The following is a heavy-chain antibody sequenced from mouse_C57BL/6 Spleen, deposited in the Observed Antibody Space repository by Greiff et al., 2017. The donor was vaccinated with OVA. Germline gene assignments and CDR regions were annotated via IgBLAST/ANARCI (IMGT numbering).Heavy chain of an antibody. J-gene: IGHJ2*01. CDR2: INPNNGGT. CDR3: ARDYSNLFDY. CDR1: GYTFTDYY. V-gene: IGHV1-26*01. D-gene: IGHD2-5*01. Sequence: EVQLQQSGPELVKPGASVKISCKASGYTFTDYYMNWVKQSHGKSLEWIGDINPNNGGTSYNQKFKGKATLTVDKSSSTAYMELRSLTSEDSAVYYCARDYSNLFDYWGQGTTLTVSS.